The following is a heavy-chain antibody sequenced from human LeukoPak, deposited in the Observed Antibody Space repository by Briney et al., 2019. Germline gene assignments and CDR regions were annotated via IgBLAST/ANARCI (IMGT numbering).Heavy chain of an antibody. D-gene: IGHD3-22*01. CDR3: ARDTSSGFDY. Sequence: SETLSLTCTVSGGSISSYYWSWIRQPPGKGLEWIGYIYYSGSTNYNPPLKSRVTISVDTSKNQFSLKLSSVTAADTAVYYCARDTSSGFDYWGQGTLVTVSS. CDR2: IYYSGST. J-gene: IGHJ4*02. V-gene: IGHV4-59*01. CDR1: GGSISSYY.